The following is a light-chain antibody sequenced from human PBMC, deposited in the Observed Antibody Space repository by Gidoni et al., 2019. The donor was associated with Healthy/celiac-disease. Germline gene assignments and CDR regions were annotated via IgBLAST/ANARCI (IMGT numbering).Light chain of an antibody. J-gene: IGKJ2*03. CDR2: WAS. CDR1: QSVLYSSNNKNY. V-gene: IGKV4-1*01. Sequence: ETVMTQSPGSLAVSLGERATINCKSSQSVLYSSNNKNYLAWYQQKPGPPPQLLIYWASTRESGVPDRFSGSGSGTDFTRTISSLQAEDVAVYYCQQYYSTPLYSFGQGTKLEIK. CDR3: QQYYSTPLYS.